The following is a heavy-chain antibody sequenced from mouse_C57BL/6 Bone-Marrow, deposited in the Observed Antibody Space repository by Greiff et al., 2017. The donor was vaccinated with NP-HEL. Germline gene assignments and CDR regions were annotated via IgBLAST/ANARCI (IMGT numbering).Heavy chain of an antibody. CDR3: ARAFITTVVGGYYVDY. Sequence: QVQLQQSGAELVRPGTSVKMSCKASGYTFTNYWIGWAKQRPGHGLEWIGDIYPGGGYTNYNEQFKGKAKLTADKSSSTASMQFGRLTSDDSAIYYCARAFITTVVGGYYVDYWGQGTTLTVSS. J-gene: IGHJ2*01. CDR2: IYPGGGYT. CDR1: GYTFTNYW. V-gene: IGHV1-63*01. D-gene: IGHD1-1*01.